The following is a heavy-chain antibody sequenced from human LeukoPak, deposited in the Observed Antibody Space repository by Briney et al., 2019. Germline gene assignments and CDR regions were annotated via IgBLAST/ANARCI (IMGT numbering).Heavy chain of an antibody. CDR1: GFTFSTYW. J-gene: IGHJ4*02. V-gene: IGHV3-7*01. Sequence: GGSLRLSCAASGFTFSTYWMTWVRQAPGKGLEWVANIKEDGSDKYYVDSVKGRFTISRDNAKNSLYLQMNNLRAEDTAVYYCARDVGYFRFDYWGQGTLVTVSS. D-gene: IGHD5-18*01. CDR3: ARDVGYFRFDY. CDR2: IKEDGSDK.